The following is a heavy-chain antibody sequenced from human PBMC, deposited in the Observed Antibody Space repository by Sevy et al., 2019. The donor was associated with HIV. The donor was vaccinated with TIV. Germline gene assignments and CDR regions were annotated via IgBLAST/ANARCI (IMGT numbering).Heavy chain of an antibody. D-gene: IGHD6-19*01. Sequence: GGSLRLSCAASGFTFSGYAMHWVRQAPGKGLEWVAVISFDGSNKYYADSVKGRFTISRDNSKNTLYRQMNSLRVEDTAVYYCARGRGGVVAGTGYFDYWGQGTLVTVSS. J-gene: IGHJ4*02. CDR1: GFTFSGYA. V-gene: IGHV3-30-3*01. CDR3: ARGRGGVVAGTGYFDY. CDR2: ISFDGSNK.